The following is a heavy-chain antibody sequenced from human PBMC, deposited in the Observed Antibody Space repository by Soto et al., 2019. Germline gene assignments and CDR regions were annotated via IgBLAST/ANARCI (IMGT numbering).Heavy chain of an antibody. V-gene: IGHV1-69*04. J-gene: IGHJ4*02. D-gene: IGHD3-16*02. CDR2: IIPILGIA. CDR1: GGTFSSYT. Sequence: GASVKVSCKASGGTFSSYTISWVRQAPGQGLEWMGRIIPILGIANYAQKFQGRVTITADKSTSTAYMELSSLRSEDTAVYYCAREEDYIWGSYRPYYFDYWGQGTLVTAPQ. CDR3: AREEDYIWGSYRPYYFDY.